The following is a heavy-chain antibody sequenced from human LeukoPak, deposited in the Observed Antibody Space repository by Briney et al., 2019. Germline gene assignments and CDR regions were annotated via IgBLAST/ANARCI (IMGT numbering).Heavy chain of an antibody. Sequence: GRSLRLSCAASGFTFSSYAMHWVRQAPGKGLDWVAVISYDAKNKYYADSVRGRFTMSRDNSKNAVYLQLNSLRAEDTAVYYCARDNFGEAFDYWGQGTLVSVSS. CDR2: ISYDAKNK. D-gene: IGHD3-10*01. CDR3: ARDNFGEAFDY. V-gene: IGHV3-30*04. J-gene: IGHJ4*02. CDR1: GFTFSSYA.